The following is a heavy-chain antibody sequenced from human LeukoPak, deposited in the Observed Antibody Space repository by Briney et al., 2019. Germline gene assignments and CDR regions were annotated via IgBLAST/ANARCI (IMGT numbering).Heavy chain of an antibody. Sequence: PGGSLRLSCAASGFTFSSYWMTWVRQAPGKGLEWVANINPDGSDKKYVDSVEGRFSISRDNAKNSLYLHMNSLRADDMAVYYCVRDNDWAFDYWGQGTLVPVSS. J-gene: IGHJ4*02. D-gene: IGHD3-9*01. CDR3: VRDNDWAFDY. V-gene: IGHV3-7*01. CDR2: INPDGSDK. CDR1: GFTFSSYW.